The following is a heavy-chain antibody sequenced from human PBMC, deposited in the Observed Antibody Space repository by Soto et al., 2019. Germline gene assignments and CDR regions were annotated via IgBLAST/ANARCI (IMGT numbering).Heavy chain of an antibody. CDR1: GYTFTSYA. J-gene: IGHJ5*02. D-gene: IGHD3-22*01. Sequence: ASVKVSCKASGYTFTSYAMHWVRQAPGQRLEWMGWINAGNGNTKYSQKFQGRVTITRDTSASTAYMELSSLRSEDTAVYYCASPYYYDSSGFGSFEPWGQGTLVTVSS. V-gene: IGHV1-3*01. CDR2: INAGNGNT. CDR3: ASPYYYDSSGFGSFEP.